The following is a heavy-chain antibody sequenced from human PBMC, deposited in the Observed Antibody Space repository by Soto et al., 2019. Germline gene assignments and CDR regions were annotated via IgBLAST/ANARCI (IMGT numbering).Heavy chain of an antibody. CDR1: GGSFSGYY. V-gene: IGHV4-34*01. J-gene: IGHJ4*02. Sequence: QVQLQQWGAGLLKPSETLSLTCAVYGGSFSGYYWSWIRQPPGKGLEWIGEINHSGSTNYNPSLKSRVTISADTSKNQFSLKLSSVTAADTAVYYCARGPFTYCSGGSCYPRHFDYWGQGTLVTVSS. CDR2: INHSGST. D-gene: IGHD2-15*01. CDR3: ARGPFTYCSGGSCYPRHFDY.